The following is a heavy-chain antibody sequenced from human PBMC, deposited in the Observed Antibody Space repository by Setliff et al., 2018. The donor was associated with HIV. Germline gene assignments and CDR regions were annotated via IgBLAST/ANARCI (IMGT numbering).Heavy chain of an antibody. D-gene: IGHD3-10*01. V-gene: IGHV4-31*01. CDR1: GGSINSGDYY. J-gene: IGHJ4*02. Sequence: SGPTLVNPSQTLSLTCTVSGGSINSGDYYWSWSRQHPGKGLEWIGVIYPGDSAIRYSPSFQGQVTMTRDTSISTAYMEVSSLRSDDTAVYYCAREGSPIYYFDYWSQGTLVTVSS. CDR2: IYPGDSA. CDR3: AREGSPIYYFDY.